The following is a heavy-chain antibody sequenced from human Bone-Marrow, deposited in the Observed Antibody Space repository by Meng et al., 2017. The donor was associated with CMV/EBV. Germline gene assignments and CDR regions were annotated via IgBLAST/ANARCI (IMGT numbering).Heavy chain of an antibody. D-gene: IGHD3-3*01. Sequence: SETLSLTCAVYGGSFSGYYWSWIRQPPGKGLEWIGEINHSGSTNYHPSLKSLFTISVDTSKNQFSLKLSSVTAAETAVYYCARRGFWSGYLRGFDYWGQGTLVTVSS. CDR3: ARRGFWSGYLRGFDY. V-gene: IGHV4-34*01. CDR2: INHSGST. CDR1: GGSFSGYY. J-gene: IGHJ4*02.